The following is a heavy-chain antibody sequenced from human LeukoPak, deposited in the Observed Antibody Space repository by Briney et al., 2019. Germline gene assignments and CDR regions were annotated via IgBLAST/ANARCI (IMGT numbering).Heavy chain of an antibody. D-gene: IGHD3-22*01. CDR2: IYSGGST. J-gene: IGHJ4*02. CDR3: ARDYYDSSGYDY. V-gene: IGHV3-53*01. CDR1: GFTVSSNY. Sequence: GGSLRLSCAASGFTVSSNYMSWVRQAPGKGREWVSVIYSGGSTYYADSVKGRFTISRDNSKNTLYLQMNSLRAEDTAVYYCARDYYDSSGYDYWGQGTLVTVSS.